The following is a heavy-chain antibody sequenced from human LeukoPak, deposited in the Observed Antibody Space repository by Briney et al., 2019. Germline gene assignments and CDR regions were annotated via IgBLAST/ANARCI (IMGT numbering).Heavy chain of an antibody. J-gene: IGHJ4*02. CDR2: INPDSGFT. CDR1: GYKFTDDY. CDR3: APTAEAYTSWWKV. Sequence: ASVKVSCKASGYKFTDDYTHWVRQAPGQGLEFMGWINPDSGFTNYAQKFKGRVTMTRDTSISTAYLEVRSLTSDDTAVYYCAPTAEAYTSWWKVWGQGTLVTVSP. D-gene: IGHD3-16*01. V-gene: IGHV1-2*02.